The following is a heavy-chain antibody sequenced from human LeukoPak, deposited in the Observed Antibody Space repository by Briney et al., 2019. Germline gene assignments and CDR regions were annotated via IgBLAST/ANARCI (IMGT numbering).Heavy chain of an antibody. CDR1: GVSISDSNYY. J-gene: IGHJ5*02. CDR3: ARAETQYYDFWSGYHNWFDP. CDR2: IYYSGSA. D-gene: IGHD3-3*01. V-gene: IGHV4-39*07. Sequence: SETLSLTCSVSGVSISDSNYYWGWIRQPPGRGLEWIANIYYSGSAYYSPSLKSRVTVSVDTSKNQFSLKLSSVTAADTAVYYCARAETQYYDFWSGYHNWFDPWGQGTLVTVSS.